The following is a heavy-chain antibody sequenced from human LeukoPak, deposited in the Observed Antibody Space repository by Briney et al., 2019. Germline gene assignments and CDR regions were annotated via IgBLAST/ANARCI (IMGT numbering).Heavy chain of an antibody. D-gene: IGHD3-9*01. V-gene: IGHV3-23*01. CDR2: VSGSGSST. CDR1: GFTFSDTW. Sequence: GGSLRLSCAASGFTFSDTWMHWVRQAPGKGLEWVSVVSGSGSSTDYADSVKGRFTISRDNSKNTLYLQMSSLSAEDTAVYYCAKMNVLTGYYTPNFDFWGQGTLVTVSS. CDR3: AKMNVLTGYYTPNFDF. J-gene: IGHJ4*02.